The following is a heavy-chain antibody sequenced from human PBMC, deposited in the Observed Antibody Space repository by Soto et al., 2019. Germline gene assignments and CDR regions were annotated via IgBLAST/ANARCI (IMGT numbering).Heavy chain of an antibody. J-gene: IGHJ4*02. D-gene: IGHD2-8*02. CDR2: ISGSSSTM. CDR3: ARDLGPLLLADFIY. CDR1: GFTFSSYS. Sequence: GGSLRLSCAASGFTFSSYSMNWVRQAPGKGLEWVSYISGSSSTMYYADSVKGRFTISRDNSKNTLYLQMNSLRAEDTAVYYCARDLGPLLLADFIYWGQGTLVTVSS. V-gene: IGHV3-48*01.